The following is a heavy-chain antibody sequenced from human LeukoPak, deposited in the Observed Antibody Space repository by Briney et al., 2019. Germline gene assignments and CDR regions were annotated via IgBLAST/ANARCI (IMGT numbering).Heavy chain of an antibody. CDR1: GGSVSSGSYY. CDR3: ARTYYYGSGSYYSDWYFDL. J-gene: IGHJ2*01. D-gene: IGHD3-10*01. CDR2: IYYSGST. V-gene: IGHV4-61*01. Sequence: SETLSLTCTVSGGSVSSGSYYWSWIRQPPGKGLERIGYIYYSGSTNYNPSLKSRVTISVDTSKNQFSLKLSSVTAADTAVYYCARTYYYGSGSYYSDWYFDLWGRGTLVTVSS.